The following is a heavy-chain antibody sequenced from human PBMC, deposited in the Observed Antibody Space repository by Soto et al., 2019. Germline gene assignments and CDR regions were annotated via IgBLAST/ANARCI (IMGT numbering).Heavy chain of an antibody. Sequence: ASVKVSCKASGYTFTTYYMYWVRQAPGQGLEWMGIINPSGGSTSFAQKFQGRVTMTKDTSTSTVYMELISLTSEDTAVYYCARDVGMASRPYLDYWGQGTLVTVSS. V-gene: IGHV1-46*01. CDR1: GYTFTTYY. D-gene: IGHD6-6*01. CDR2: INPSGGST. J-gene: IGHJ4*02. CDR3: ARDVGMASRPYLDY.